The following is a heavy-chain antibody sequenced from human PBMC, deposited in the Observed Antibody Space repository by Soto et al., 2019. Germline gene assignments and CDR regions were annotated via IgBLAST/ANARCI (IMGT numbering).Heavy chain of an antibody. CDR2: ISYDGSRK. Sequence: QVQLVESGGGVVQPGRSLRLSCAASGFTFSSHGMHWVRQAPGKGLEWVAVISYDGSRKYYVDSVKGRFTISRDNSKNTLYLQLNCLRAEDTAVYYCAKDRVESGLGEVDYWGQGTLVTVSS. CDR1: GFTFSSHG. J-gene: IGHJ4*02. D-gene: IGHD3-16*01. CDR3: AKDRVESGLGEVDY. V-gene: IGHV3-30*18.